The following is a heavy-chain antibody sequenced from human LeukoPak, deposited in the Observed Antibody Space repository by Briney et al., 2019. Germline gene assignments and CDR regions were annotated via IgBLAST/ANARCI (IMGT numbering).Heavy chain of an antibody. V-gene: IGHV4-59*01. CDR1: GGSISGYY. CDR2: IYYSGST. CDR3: ASKPVWGGVDY. Sequence: PSETLSLTCTVSGGSISGYYWSWIRQPPGKGLEWIGYIYYSGSTNYNPSLKSRVTISVDTSKNQFSLKLSSVTAADTAVYYCASKPVWGGVDYWGQGTLVTVSS. D-gene: IGHD3-16*01. J-gene: IGHJ4*02.